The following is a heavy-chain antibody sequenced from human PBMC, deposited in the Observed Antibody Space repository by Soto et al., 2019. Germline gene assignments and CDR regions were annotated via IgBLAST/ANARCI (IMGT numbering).Heavy chain of an antibody. J-gene: IGHJ6*02. D-gene: IGHD6-13*01. CDR2: ISHDGNK. V-gene: IGHV3-30*18. CDR3: AKSREQQLVRHGLDV. CDR1: GFTFSSYA. Sequence: QVQLVESGGGVVLPGGSLRLSCAASGFTFSSYAVHWVRQAPAKGLEWVAAISHDGNKKDSLEGRFTISRDNSKNTLYLQINSLRPEDTAMYYCAKSREQQLVRHGLDVWGQGTTVTVS.